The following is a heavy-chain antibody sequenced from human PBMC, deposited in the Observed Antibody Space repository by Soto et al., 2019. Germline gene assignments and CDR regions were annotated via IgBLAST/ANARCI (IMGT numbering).Heavy chain of an antibody. Sequence: SETLSLTCAVYGGSFSGYYWSWIRQPPEKGLEWIGEINHSGSTNYNPSLKSRVTISVDTSKNQFSLKLSSVTAADTAVYYCARGDGITIFGVVIRKNFDYWGQGTLVTVSS. CDR1: GGSFSGYY. CDR3: ARGDGITIFGVVIRKNFDY. V-gene: IGHV4-34*01. J-gene: IGHJ4*02. D-gene: IGHD3-3*01. CDR2: INHSGST.